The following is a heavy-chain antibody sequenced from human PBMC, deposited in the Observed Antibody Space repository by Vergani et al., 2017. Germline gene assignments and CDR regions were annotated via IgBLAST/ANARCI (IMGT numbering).Heavy chain of an antibody. V-gene: IGHV4-61*01. CDR1: GGSVSSGSYY. J-gene: IGHJ6*03. CDR2: IYYSGST. Sequence: QVQLQESGPGLVKPSETLSLTCTVSGGSVSSGSYYWSWIRQPPGKGLEWIGYIYYSGSTHYNPSLKSRVTISVDTSKNQFSLKLSSVTAADTAVYYCAREDIVVVPAAMLDYYYYYMDVWGKGTTVTVSS. CDR3: AREDIVVVPAAMLDYYYYYMDV. D-gene: IGHD2-2*01.